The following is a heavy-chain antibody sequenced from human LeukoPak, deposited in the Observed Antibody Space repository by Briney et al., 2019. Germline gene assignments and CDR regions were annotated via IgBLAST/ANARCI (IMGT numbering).Heavy chain of an antibody. CDR3: ARRYGGGSYYWFDP. CDR2: INPNSGGT. J-gene: IGHJ5*02. D-gene: IGHD1-26*01. CDR1: GYTFTGYY. V-gene: IGHV1-2*02. Sequence: GASVKVSCKASGYTFTGYYMHWVRQAPGQGLEWMGWINPNSGGTNYAQKFQDRVTMTRDTSISTAYMELSRLRSDDTAVYYCARRYGGGSYYWFDPWGQGTLVTVSS.